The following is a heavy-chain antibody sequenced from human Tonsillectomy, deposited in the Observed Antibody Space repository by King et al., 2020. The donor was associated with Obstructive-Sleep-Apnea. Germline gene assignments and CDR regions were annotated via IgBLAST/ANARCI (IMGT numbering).Heavy chain of an antibody. V-gene: IGHV4-59*01. D-gene: IGHD3-10*01. CDR1: GGSIGTYY. CDR2: IYYSGSS. Sequence: VQLQESGPGLVKPSETLSLTCTVSGGSIGTYYWSWIRQPPGKGLEWIGYIYYSGSSNYNPSLKRRVTITVDTSKNQFSLMLRSVTAADTAVYYCARAAYGSGLIDLFDPWGQGTLVTVSS. CDR3: ARAAYGSGLIDLFDP. J-gene: IGHJ5*02.